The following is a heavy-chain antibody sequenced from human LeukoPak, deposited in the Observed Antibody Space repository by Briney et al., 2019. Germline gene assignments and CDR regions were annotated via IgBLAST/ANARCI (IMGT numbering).Heavy chain of an antibody. V-gene: IGHV4-34*01. CDR1: GGSLSGYY. Sequence: SETLSLTCAVYGGSLSGYYWSWIRQPPGKGLEWIGEINHSGSTNYNPSLKSRVTISVDTSKDQFSLKLSSVTAADTAVYYCARAGGYSYGPDYWGQGTLVTVSS. CDR3: ARAGGYSYGPDY. D-gene: IGHD5-18*01. CDR2: INHSGST. J-gene: IGHJ4*02.